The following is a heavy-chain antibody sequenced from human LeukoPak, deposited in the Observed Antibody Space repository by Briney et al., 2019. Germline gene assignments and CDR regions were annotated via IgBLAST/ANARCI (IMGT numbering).Heavy chain of an antibody. Sequence: ASVTVSCKASGYTFTGYYMHWVRQAPGQGLEWMGWINPNSGGTNYAQKFQGRVTMTRDTSISTAYMELSRLRSDDTAVYYCARDLGGSSFGYYYDSSGYLDYWGQGTLVTVSS. D-gene: IGHD3-22*01. CDR3: ARDLGGSSFGYYYDSSGYLDY. J-gene: IGHJ4*02. CDR2: INPNSGGT. CDR1: GYTFTGYY. V-gene: IGHV1-2*02.